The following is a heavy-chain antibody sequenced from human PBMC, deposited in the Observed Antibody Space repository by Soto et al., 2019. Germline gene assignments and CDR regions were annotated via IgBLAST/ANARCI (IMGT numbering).Heavy chain of an antibody. CDR1: GFTFSSYW. CDR2: INNDGSST. CDR3: AREPILLWFGEDYYYGMDV. V-gene: IGHV3-74*01. Sequence: GGSLRLSCAASGFTFSSYWMHWVRQAPGKGLVWVSRINNDGSSTSYADSVKGRFTISRDNAKNTLYLQMNSLRAEDTAVYYCAREPILLWFGEDYYYGMDVWGQGTTVTVS. D-gene: IGHD3-10*01. J-gene: IGHJ6*02.